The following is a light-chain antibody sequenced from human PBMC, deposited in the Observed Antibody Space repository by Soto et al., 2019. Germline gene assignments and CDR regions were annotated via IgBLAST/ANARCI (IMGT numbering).Light chain of an antibody. CDR3: CSYACSSTFVR. CDR1: SSDVGRYNL. J-gene: IGLJ2*01. CDR2: EVS. Sequence: QSALIQPASVSGSPGQSITISCTGTSSDVGRYNLVSWYQQYPGKAPKLMIYEVSKRPSGVSNRFSGSKSGNTASLTISGLQAEDEDDYYCCSYACSSTFVRFGGGTKLTVL. V-gene: IGLV2-23*02.